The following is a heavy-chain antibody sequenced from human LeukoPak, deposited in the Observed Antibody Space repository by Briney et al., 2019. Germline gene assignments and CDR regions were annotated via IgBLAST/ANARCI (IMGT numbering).Heavy chain of an antibody. J-gene: IGHJ4*02. CDR2: ISYDGSNK. Sequence: GGSLRLSCAASGFTFRSHAMSWVRQAPGKGLEWVAVISYDGSNKYYADSVKGRFTISRDNSKNTLYLQMNSLRAEDTAVYYCARGPYDFWGQGTLVTVSS. D-gene: IGHD3-3*01. CDR1: GFTFRSHA. V-gene: IGHV3-30*04. CDR3: ARGPYDF.